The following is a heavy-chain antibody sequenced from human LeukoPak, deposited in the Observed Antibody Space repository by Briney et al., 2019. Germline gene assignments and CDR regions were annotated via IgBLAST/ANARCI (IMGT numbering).Heavy chain of an antibody. V-gene: IGHV3-30-3*01. D-gene: IGHD6-19*01. Sequence: GGSLRLSCAPSGFTFSSYAMHWVRQAPGKGLEWVAVISSDGSNKYYADSVKGRFTISRDNSKNTLYLQMNSLRADDTAVYYCSRSEYSSGWYGNYYYGMDVWGQGTTVTVSS. J-gene: IGHJ6*02. CDR3: SRSEYSSGWYGNYYYGMDV. CDR2: ISSDGSNK. CDR1: GFTFSSYA.